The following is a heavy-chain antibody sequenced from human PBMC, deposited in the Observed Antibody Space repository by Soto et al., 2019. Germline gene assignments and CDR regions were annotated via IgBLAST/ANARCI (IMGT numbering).Heavy chain of an antibody. J-gene: IGHJ4*02. CDR1: GGSMTTTSSY. CDR3: VRHRRYTTSLYFFDF. V-gene: IGHV4-39*01. CDR2: MFHSGIT. D-gene: IGHD2-2*02. Sequence: SETLSLTCTVSGGSMTTTSSYWGWIRQPPGKGLEWIGSMFHSGITYHNSSLKSRVTISVDTAKHEFSLNLNSVTAADTAFYYFVRHRRYTTSLYFFDFWGQGTLVTVSS.